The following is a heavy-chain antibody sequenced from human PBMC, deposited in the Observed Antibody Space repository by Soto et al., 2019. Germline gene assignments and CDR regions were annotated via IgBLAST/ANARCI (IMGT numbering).Heavy chain of an antibody. V-gene: IGHV3-30*18. Sequence: QVQLVESGGGVVQPGGSLRLSCAASGFTFSSYGVHWVRQAPGKGLEWVAVISNDGIKKNYGESAKGRFTISRDNSKNTLYRQMNRLITEDTAVYYCAKSPQWVAKGGMDVWGQGTTVTVSS. D-gene: IGHD1-26*01. CDR2: ISNDGIKK. CDR3: AKSPQWVAKGGMDV. J-gene: IGHJ6*02. CDR1: GFTFSSYG.